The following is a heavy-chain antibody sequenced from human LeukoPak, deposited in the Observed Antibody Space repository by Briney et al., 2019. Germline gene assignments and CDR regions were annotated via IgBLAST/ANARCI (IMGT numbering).Heavy chain of an antibody. J-gene: IGHJ5*02. CDR2: INARGDT. V-gene: IGHV4-34*01. CDR1: GWSFNDHY. Sequence: PSETLSLTCAVYGWSFNDHYWNWIRQPPGKGLEWIGEINARGDTNFNPSLKSRVTISVDPPKNQFSLTLRSMIAADTAVYYCARGQVPAARGYNWFDPWGQGTLVTVSS. D-gene: IGHD2-2*01. CDR3: ARGQVPAARGYNWFDP.